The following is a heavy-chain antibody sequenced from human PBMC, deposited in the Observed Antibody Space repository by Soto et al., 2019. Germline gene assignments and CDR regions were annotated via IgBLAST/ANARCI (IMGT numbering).Heavy chain of an antibody. D-gene: IGHD3-3*01. CDR3: ARVFNRYYDFWSAYYYYYYYMDV. V-gene: IGHV1-8*01. Sequence: ASVKVSCKASGYTFTIYDINWVRQATGQGLEWMGWMNPNSGNTGYAQKFQGRVTMTRNTSISTAYMELSSLRSEDTAVYYCARVFNRYYDFWSAYYYYYYYMDVWGKGTTVTVSS. CDR1: GYTFTIYD. J-gene: IGHJ6*03. CDR2: MNPNSGNT.